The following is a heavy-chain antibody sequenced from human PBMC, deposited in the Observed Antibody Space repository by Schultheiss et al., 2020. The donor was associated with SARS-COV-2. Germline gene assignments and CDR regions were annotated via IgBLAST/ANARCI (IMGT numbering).Heavy chain of an antibody. D-gene: IGHD3-22*01. V-gene: IGHV3-23*01. Sequence: GGSLRLSCAASGFTFSNYAMSWVRQAPGKGLEWVSGISSGGGTTYYADSVKGRFTISRGNSKNTLYLQMNSLRAEDTAVYYCARDDSAFGYYDSSGGAFDYWGQGTLVTVSS. CDR1: GFTFSNYA. J-gene: IGHJ4*02. CDR2: ISSGGGTT. CDR3: ARDDSAFGYYDSSGGAFDY.